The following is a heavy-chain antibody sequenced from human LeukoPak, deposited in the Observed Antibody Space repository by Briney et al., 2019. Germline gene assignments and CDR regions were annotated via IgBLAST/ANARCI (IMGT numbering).Heavy chain of an antibody. CDR1: GFTFSSYS. Sequence: GGSLRLSCAAAGFTFSSYSMNWVRQAPGKGLEWVSSISSSSSYIYYADSGKGRLTISRDNAKNSLYLQMNSLRAEDTAVYYCAIDVGYTSPKWFDPWGQGTLVTVSS. CDR2: ISSSSSYI. J-gene: IGHJ5*02. CDR3: AIDVGYTSPKWFDP. V-gene: IGHV3-21*01. D-gene: IGHD2-15*01.